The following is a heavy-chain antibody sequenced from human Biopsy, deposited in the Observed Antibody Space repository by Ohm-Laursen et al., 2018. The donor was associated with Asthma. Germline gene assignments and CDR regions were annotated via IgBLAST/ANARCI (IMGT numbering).Heavy chain of an antibody. V-gene: IGHV3-9*01. CDR2: ISWNSGNI. Sequence: SLRLSCSASGFSFDDCAMYWVRQAPGKGLEWVSSISWNSGNIDYADSVKGRFTISRDNAKNSLYLQMQSLRPEDTAFYYCAKSADYYDSTDYLDFWGRGTLVTVSS. D-gene: IGHD3-22*01. J-gene: IGHJ4*01. CDR1: GFSFDDCA. CDR3: AKSADYYDSTDYLDF.